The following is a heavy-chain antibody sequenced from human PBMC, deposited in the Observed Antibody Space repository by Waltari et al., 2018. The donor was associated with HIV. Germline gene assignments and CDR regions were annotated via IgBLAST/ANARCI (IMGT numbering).Heavy chain of an antibody. D-gene: IGHD3-10*02. CDR2: ISSGTSYI. CDR3: ARQQLGSGALDL. Sequence: EVQLVESGGGLVKPGGPLSLSCPASGLTFSTDPMNWVRQAPGKGLEWVSSISSGTSYIYYADSVTGRFTVSRDNAKNSLFLQMNSLRADDTAVYYCARQQLGSGALDLWGQGTLVTVSS. CDR1: GLTFSTDP. J-gene: IGHJ4*02. V-gene: IGHV3-21*02.